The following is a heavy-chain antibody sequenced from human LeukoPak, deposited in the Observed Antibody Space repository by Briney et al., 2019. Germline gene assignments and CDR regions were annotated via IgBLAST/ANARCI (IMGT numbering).Heavy chain of an antibody. J-gene: IGHJ4*02. Sequence: PGGSLRLSCAASGFTFSSYGMHWVRQAPGKGLEWVAFIRYDGSNKYYADSVKGRFTISRDNSKNTLYLQTNSLRAEDTAVYYCANWVVVPAATFDYWGQGTLVTVSS. CDR2: IRYDGSNK. D-gene: IGHD2-2*01. CDR3: ANWVVVPAATFDY. CDR1: GFTFSSYG. V-gene: IGHV3-30*02.